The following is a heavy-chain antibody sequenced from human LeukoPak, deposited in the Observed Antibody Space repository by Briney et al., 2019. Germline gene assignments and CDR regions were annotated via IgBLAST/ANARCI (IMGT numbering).Heavy chain of an antibody. CDR1: GGTFISYA. CDR3: ARDGGYCSGGSCYSYYSDY. D-gene: IGHD2-15*01. CDR2: ISAYNGNT. V-gene: IGHV1-18*01. J-gene: IGHJ4*02. Sequence: GSSVKVSCKASGGTFISYAISWVRQAPGQGLEWMGWISAYNGNTNYAQKLQGRVTMTTDTSTSTAYMELRSLRSDDTAVYYCARDGGYCSGGSCYSYYSDYWGQGTLVTVSS.